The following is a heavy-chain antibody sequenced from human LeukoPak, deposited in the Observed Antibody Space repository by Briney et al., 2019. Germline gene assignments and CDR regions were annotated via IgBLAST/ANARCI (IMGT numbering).Heavy chain of an antibody. Sequence: QPGGSLRLSCAASGFTFSNFWMHWVRHAPGKGLVWVSRINSDGSDTSYADSVKGRLTISRDNAKNTLYLQMNSLRAEDTAIYYCVGGYDPHYWGQGTLVTVSS. D-gene: IGHD2-15*01. CDR1: GFTFSNFW. CDR2: INSDGSDT. CDR3: VGGYDPHY. J-gene: IGHJ4*02. V-gene: IGHV3-74*01.